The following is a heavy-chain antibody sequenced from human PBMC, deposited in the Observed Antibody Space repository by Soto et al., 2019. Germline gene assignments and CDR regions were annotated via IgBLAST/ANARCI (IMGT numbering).Heavy chain of an antibody. V-gene: IGHV3-7*01. D-gene: IGHD2-2*01. CDR2: IKQDGSEK. CDR1: GFTFSSYW. Sequence: EVQLVESGGGLVQPGGSLRLSCAASGFTFSSYWMSWVRQAPGKGLEWVANIKQDGSEKYYVDSVKGRFTISRDNAKNSLYLQMNSLRAEDTAVYYCAKTTEDIVVVQLDPWGQGTLVTVSS. CDR3: AKTTEDIVVVQLDP. J-gene: IGHJ5*02.